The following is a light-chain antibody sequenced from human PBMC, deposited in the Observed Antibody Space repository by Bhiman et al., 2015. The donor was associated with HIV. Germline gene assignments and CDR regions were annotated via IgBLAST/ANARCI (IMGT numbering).Light chain of an antibody. CDR1: SSNIGAGYD. J-gene: IGLJ1*01. CDR2: DVT. Sequence: QSVLTQPPSVSGAPGQRVTISCTGSSSNIGAGYDVHWYQQLPGTAPKLMIYDVTERPSGVSDRFSGSTSGNTASLTISGLQPEDEADYYCSSYTSSSTYVFGTGTKVTVL. CDR3: SSYTSSSTYV. V-gene: IGLV1-40*01.